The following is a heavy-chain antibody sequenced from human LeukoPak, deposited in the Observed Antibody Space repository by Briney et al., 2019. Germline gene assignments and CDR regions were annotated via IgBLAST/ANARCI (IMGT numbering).Heavy chain of an antibody. CDR2: IYYSGST. CDR3: ARRYYDILTGYPYYFDY. D-gene: IGHD3-9*01. V-gene: IGHV4-30-4*08. Sequence: SETLSLTCTVSGGSISSGGYYWSWIRQHPGKGLEWIGYIYYSGSTYYNPSLKSRVTISVDTSKNQFSLKLSSVTAADTAVYYCARRYYDILTGYPYYFDYWGQGTLVTVSS. J-gene: IGHJ4*02. CDR1: GGSISSGGYY.